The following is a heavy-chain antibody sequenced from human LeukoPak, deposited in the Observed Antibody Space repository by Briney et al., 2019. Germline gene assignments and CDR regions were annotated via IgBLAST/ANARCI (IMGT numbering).Heavy chain of an antibody. CDR1: GGSISSSSYY. Sequence: SETLSLTCTVSGGSISSSSYYWGWIRQPPGKGLEWIGSIYYSGSTYYNPSLKSRVTISVDTSKNQFSLKLSSVTAADTAVYYCARDLSIAAGAPGGGWFDPWGQGTLVTVSS. CDR2: IYYSGST. CDR3: ARDLSIAAGAPGGGWFDP. V-gene: IGHV4-39*07. D-gene: IGHD6-13*01. J-gene: IGHJ5*02.